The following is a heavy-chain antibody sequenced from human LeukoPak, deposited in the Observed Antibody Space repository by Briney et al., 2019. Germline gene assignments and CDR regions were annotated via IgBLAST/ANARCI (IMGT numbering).Heavy chain of an antibody. V-gene: IGHV3-30*02. Sequence: GGSLRLSCAASGFTFSSYGMHWVRQAPGKGLEWVAVIWYGGSNKYYADSVKGRFTISRDNSKNTLYLQMNSLRAEDTAVYYCAKEDDSSVGSDYWGQGTLVTVSS. CDR3: AKEDDSSVGSDY. CDR1: GFTFSSYG. J-gene: IGHJ4*02. CDR2: IWYGGSNK. D-gene: IGHD3-22*01.